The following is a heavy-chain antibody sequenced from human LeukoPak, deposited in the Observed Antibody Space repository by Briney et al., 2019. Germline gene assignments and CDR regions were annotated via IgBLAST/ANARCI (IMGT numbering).Heavy chain of an antibody. J-gene: IGHJ6*03. CDR1: GGSISSYY. V-gene: IGHV4-4*09. CDR2: IYTSGST. D-gene: IGHD3-16*01. CDR3: ARLHGWGYYYYYMDV. Sequence: SETLSLTCTVSGGSISSYYWSWIRQPPGKGLEWIGYIYTSGSTNYNPSLKSRVTISVDTSKNQFSLKLSSVTAADTAVYYCARLHGWGYYYYYMDVWGKGTTVTVSS.